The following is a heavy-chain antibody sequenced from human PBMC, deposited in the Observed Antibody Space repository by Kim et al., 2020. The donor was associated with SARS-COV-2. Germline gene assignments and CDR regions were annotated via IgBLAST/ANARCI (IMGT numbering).Heavy chain of an antibody. Sequence: GGSLRLSCTASGFTFSSYAMTWVRQAPGKGLEWVSGISDSGGRTYYGDPVKGRFTIFRDNSRNTLYLQLNTLRAEYTALYYCAKAGQRLVWGYFDYWGQG. CDR2: ISDSGGRT. V-gene: IGHV3-23*01. J-gene: IGHJ4*02. CDR3: AKAGQRLVWGYFDY. D-gene: IGHD6-13*01. CDR1: GFTFSSYA.